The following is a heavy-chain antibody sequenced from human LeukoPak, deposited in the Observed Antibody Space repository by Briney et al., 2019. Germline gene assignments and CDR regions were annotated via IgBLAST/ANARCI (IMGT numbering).Heavy chain of an antibody. Sequence: SETLSLTCTVSGGSISSGSYYWSWIRQPAGKGLERIGRIYTSGSTNYNPSLKSRVTMSVDTSKNQFSLKLSSVTAADTAVYYCASSVKYVWGSYSIDYWGQGTLVTVSS. V-gene: IGHV4-61*02. J-gene: IGHJ4*02. D-gene: IGHD3-16*01. CDR3: ASSVKYVWGSYSIDY. CDR2: IYTSGST. CDR1: GGSISSGSYY.